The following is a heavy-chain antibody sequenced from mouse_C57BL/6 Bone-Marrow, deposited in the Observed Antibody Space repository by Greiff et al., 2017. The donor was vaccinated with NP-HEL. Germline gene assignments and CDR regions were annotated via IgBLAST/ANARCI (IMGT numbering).Heavy chain of an antibody. CDR2: IHPKSGST. CDR3: ARRLLRRAYAMDY. V-gene: IGHV1-64*01. J-gene: IGHJ4*01. Sequence: QVQLQQPGAELVKPGASVKLSCKASGYTFTSYWMHWVKQRPGQGLEWIGMIHPKSGSTNYNEKFKSKATLTVDKSSSTASMQLSSLTSEDSAVYYCARRLLRRAYAMDYWGQGTSVTVSS. D-gene: IGHD1-1*01. CDR1: GYTFTSYW.